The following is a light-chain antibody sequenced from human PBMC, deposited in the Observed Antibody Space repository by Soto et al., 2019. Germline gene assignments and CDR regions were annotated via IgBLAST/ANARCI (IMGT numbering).Light chain of an antibody. J-gene: IGKJ1*01. V-gene: IGKV3D-15*01. Sequence: EIVMTQSPATLAVSPGETTRLSCRASQSINSDVAWYQQKLGQTPRLLIHGASSRATGIPDRFSGSGSGTDFTLTISRLEPEDFAVYYCHQYDSWTFGQGTKVDIK. CDR1: QSINSD. CDR3: HQYDSWT. CDR2: GAS.